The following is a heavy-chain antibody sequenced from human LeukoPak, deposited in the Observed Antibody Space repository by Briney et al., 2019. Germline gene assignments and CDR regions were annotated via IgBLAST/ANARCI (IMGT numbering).Heavy chain of an antibody. J-gene: IGHJ6*02. CDR1: GFTFSNYS. Sequence: GGSLRLSCAASGFTFSNYSMNWVRQAPGKGLEWVSSISSGGSSIYNADSVKGRFTISRDNTKNSLYLQMNSLRAEDTAVYYCAMPYCSTTSCFGEYSYYYAMDVWGQGTTVTVSS. V-gene: IGHV3-21*01. CDR2: ISSGGSSI. CDR3: AMPYCSTTSCFGEYSYYYAMDV. D-gene: IGHD2-2*01.